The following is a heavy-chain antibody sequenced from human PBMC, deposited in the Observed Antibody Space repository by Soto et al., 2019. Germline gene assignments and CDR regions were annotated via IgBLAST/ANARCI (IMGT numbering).Heavy chain of an antibody. CDR2: IIPIFGTA. D-gene: IGHD6-13*01. CDR1: GGTFSSYA. CDR3: ATKLIRIAAAGREGSFDY. V-gene: IGHV1-69*01. J-gene: IGHJ4*02. Sequence: QVQLVQSGAEVKKPGSSVKVSCKASGGTFSSYAISWVRQAPGQGLEWMGGIIPIFGTANYAQKFQGRVTITADESTSTAYLELSSRRSEDTAVYYCATKLIRIAAAGREGSFDYWGQGTLVTVSS.